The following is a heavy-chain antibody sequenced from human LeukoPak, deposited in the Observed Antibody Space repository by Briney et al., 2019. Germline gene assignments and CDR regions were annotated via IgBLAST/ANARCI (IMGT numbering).Heavy chain of an antibody. J-gene: IGHJ3*01. CDR2: IKQNGSEK. V-gene: IGHV3-7*03. Sequence: GGTLRLSCAASGFTFSSYWMSWVRQAPGKGLEWVANIKQNGSEKYYVDSVKGRFTISRDNAKNSLYLQMNSLRAEDTALYYCVRDLDWGAFDVWSQGRMVTVSS. D-gene: IGHD3/OR15-3a*01. CDR3: VRDLDWGAFDV. CDR1: GFTFSSYW.